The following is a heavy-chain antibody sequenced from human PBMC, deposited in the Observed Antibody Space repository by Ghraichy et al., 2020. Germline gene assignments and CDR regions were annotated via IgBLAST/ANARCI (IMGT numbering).Heavy chain of an antibody. J-gene: IGHJ4*02. D-gene: IGHD3-9*01. Sequence: SETLSLTCTVSGCSISSSDYYWGWLRQPPGKGLEWIVSIFYTGATYSKSSLNSLVTISVDTSRNQFSLNLSSVTAADTAVYYCARGDYKILTGSVDFWGQGTLVNGSS. V-gene: IGHV4-39*01. CDR1: GCSISSSDYY. CDR2: IFYTGAT. CDR3: ARGDYKILTGSVDF.